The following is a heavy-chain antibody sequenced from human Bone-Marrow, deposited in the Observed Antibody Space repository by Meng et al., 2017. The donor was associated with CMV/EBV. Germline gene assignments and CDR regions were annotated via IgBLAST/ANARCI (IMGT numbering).Heavy chain of an antibody. J-gene: IGHJ4*02. CDR2: VHSGGNT. V-gene: IGHV3-66*01. Sequence: GESLKISCAASGFTVTSNYMSWVRQAPGKGLEWVSVVHSGGNTNYADSVKGRFTISRDNAKNSLYLQMNSLRVEDTAVYYCARDPCPSGVCYLDSWGQGTLVIVSS. D-gene: IGHD2-8*01. CDR1: GFTVTSNY. CDR3: ARDPCPSGVCYLDS.